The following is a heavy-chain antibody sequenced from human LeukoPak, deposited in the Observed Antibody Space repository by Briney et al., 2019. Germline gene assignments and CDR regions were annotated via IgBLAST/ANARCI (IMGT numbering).Heavy chain of an antibody. CDR1: GFTFSNYD. V-gene: IGHV3-13*04. J-gene: IGHJ4*02. D-gene: IGHD2-15*01. CDR3: ARGADTHFDY. CDR2: IGTAGDT. Sequence: GGSLRLSCAASGFTFSNYDMHWVRQATGKGLEWVSAIGTAGDTYYQGSVRVRFTMSRETAKNSLYLQMNSLTAGDTAVYYCARGADTHFDYWASESWSPSPQ.